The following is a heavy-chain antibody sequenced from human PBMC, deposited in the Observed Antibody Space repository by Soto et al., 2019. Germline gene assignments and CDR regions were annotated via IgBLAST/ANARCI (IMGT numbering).Heavy chain of an antibody. CDR2: ISAYNGNT. Sequence: ASVKVSCKASGYSFTRYYINWVRQAPGQGLEWMGWISAYNGNTNYAQKLQGRVTMTTDTSTSTAYMELRSLRSDDTAVYYCARDLTPADYWGQGTLVTVSS. CDR3: ARDLTPADY. CDR1: GYSFTRYY. D-gene: IGHD7-27*01. J-gene: IGHJ4*02. V-gene: IGHV1-18*01.